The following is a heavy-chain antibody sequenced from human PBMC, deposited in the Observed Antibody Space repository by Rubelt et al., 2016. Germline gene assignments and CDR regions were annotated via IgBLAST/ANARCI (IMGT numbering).Heavy chain of an antibody. J-gene: IGHJ4*02. CDR3: AREGSSWYIDQ. Sequence: EVQLLESGGGLVQFGGSLRLSCAASGFTLSSYWMSWVRQGPGKGLEWVANIKQDESEKNYVDTVKGRFTISRDNAKNSLYLQMNSLRAEDTAVYYCAREGSSWYIDQWGQGTLVTVSS. CDR2: IKQDESEK. CDR1: GFTLSSYW. V-gene: IGHV3-7*01. D-gene: IGHD6-13*01.